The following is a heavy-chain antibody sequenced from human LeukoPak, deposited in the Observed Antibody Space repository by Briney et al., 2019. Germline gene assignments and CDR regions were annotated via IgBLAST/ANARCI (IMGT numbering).Heavy chain of an antibody. J-gene: IGHJ3*02. CDR1: GGSFSGYY. CDR2: INHSGST. V-gene: IGHV4-34*01. Sequence: SETLSLTCAVYGGSFSGYYWSWIRQPPGKGLEWIGEINHSGSTNYNPSLKSRVTISVDTSKNQFSLKLSSVAAADTAVYYCARHSPYCSGGSCYSYAFDIWGQGTMVTVSS. CDR3: ARHSPYCSGGSCYSYAFDI. D-gene: IGHD2-15*01.